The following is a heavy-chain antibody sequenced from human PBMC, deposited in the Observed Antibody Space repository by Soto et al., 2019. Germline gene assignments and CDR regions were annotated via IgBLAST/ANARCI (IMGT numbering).Heavy chain of an antibody. V-gene: IGHV1-18*01. CDR2: IIVYNGNT. CDR3: ARELLPQYYYYYMDV. J-gene: IGHJ6*03. Sequence: ASVKVSCKASGFTFTSSAVQWVRQARGQGLEWIGWIIVYNGNTNYAQKLQGRVTMTTDTSTSTAYMELRSLRSDDTAVYYCARELLPQYYYYYMDVWGKGTTVTVTS. D-gene: IGHD2-15*01. CDR1: GFTFTSSA.